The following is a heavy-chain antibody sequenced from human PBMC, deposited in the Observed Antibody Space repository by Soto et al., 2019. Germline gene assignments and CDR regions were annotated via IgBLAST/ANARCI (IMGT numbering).Heavy chain of an antibody. Sequence: SETLSLTCAVYGGSFSGYYWSWIRQPPGKGLEWIGEINHSGSTNYNPSPKSRVTISVDTSKNQFSLKLSSVTAADTAVYYCARAPRSEDIVVVPAASTFDYWGQGALVTVSS. CDR2: INHSGST. J-gene: IGHJ4*02. D-gene: IGHD2-2*01. V-gene: IGHV4-34*01. CDR3: ARAPRSEDIVVVPAASTFDY. CDR1: GGSFSGYY.